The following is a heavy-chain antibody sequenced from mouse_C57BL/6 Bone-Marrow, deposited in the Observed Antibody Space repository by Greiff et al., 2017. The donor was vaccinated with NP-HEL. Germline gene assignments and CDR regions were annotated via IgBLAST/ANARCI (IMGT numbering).Heavy chain of an antibody. CDR3: ARVDGYDLWYCDV. D-gene: IGHD2-2*01. V-gene: IGHV1-82*01. CDR2: IYPGDGDT. CDR1: GYAFSSSW. Sequence: QVQLQQSGPELVKPGASVKISCKASGYAFSSSWMNWVKQRPGKGLEWIGRIYPGDGDTNYNGKFKGKATLTADKSSSTAYMQLSSLTSEDSAVYCCARVDGYDLWYCDVGGTGTTVTVSA. J-gene: IGHJ1*03.